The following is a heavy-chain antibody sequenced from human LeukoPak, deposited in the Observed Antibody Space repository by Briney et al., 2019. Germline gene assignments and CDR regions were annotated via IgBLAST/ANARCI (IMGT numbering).Heavy chain of an antibody. J-gene: IGHJ4*02. CDR1: GFTVSSNY. Sequence: GGSLRLSCAASGFTVSSNYMSWVRQAPGKGLEWVSVIYSGGSTYYADSVKGRFTISRDNSKNTLYLQMNSLRAEDTAVYYCARDRRDGYNSDCWGQGTLVTVSS. D-gene: IGHD5-24*01. V-gene: IGHV3-53*01. CDR2: IYSGGST. CDR3: ARDRRDGYNSDC.